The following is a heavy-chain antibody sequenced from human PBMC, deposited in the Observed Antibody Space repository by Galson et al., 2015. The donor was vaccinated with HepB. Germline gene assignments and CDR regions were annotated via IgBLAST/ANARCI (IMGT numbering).Heavy chain of an antibody. V-gene: IGHV3-23*01. CDR2: ISGSGGST. D-gene: IGHD3-22*01. CDR1: GFTFSSYA. J-gene: IGHJ4*02. CDR3: AKDLGDSSGYGN. Sequence: SLRLCCAASGFTFSSYAMSWVRQAPGKGLEWVSAISGSGGSTYYADSVKGRFTISRDNSKNTLYLQMNSLRAEDTAVYYCAKDLGDSSGYGNWGQGTLVTVSS.